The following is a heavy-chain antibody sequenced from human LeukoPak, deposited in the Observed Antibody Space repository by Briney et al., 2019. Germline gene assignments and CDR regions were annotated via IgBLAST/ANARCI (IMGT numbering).Heavy chain of an antibody. V-gene: IGHV3-30*04. CDR2: ISYDGSKK. CDR3: ARDVSAVGGLERPATLGY. D-gene: IGHD1-1*01. Sequence: PGGSLRLSCAASGFTFSSYAMHWVRQAPGKGLEWVAVISYDGSKKYYADYVKGRFTIPRDKSKNTLYLQMNSLRPEDTAVYYCARDVSAVGGLERPATLGYWGQGTLVTVSS. J-gene: IGHJ4*02. CDR1: GFTFSSYA.